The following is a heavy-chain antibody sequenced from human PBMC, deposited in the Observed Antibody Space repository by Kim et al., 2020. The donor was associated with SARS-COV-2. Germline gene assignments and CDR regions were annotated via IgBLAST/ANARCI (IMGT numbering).Heavy chain of an antibody. CDR2: ISAYNGNT. CDR1: GYTFTSYG. J-gene: IGHJ6*02. V-gene: IGHV1-18*01. Sequence: ASVKVSCKASGYTFTSYGISWVRQAPGQGLEWMGWISAYNGNTNYAQKLQGRVTMTTDTSTSTAYMELRSLRSDDTAVYYCARDSGAGNWNDFYYYYGMDVWGQGTTVTVSS. D-gene: IGHD1-1*01. CDR3: ARDSGAGNWNDFYYYYGMDV.